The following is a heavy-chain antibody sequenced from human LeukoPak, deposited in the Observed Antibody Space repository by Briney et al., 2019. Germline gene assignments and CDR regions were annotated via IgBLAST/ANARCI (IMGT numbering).Heavy chain of an antibody. CDR1: GYTFTGYY. Sequence: ASVKVSCKASGYTFTGYYMHWVRQAPGQGLEWMGWINPNSGGTSYAQKFQGRVTMTRDTSISTAYMELSRLRSDDTAVYYCARPRFEDTAMVNFDYWGQGTLVTVSS. J-gene: IGHJ4*02. CDR3: ARPRFEDTAMVNFDY. V-gene: IGHV1-2*02. CDR2: INPNSGGT. D-gene: IGHD5-18*01.